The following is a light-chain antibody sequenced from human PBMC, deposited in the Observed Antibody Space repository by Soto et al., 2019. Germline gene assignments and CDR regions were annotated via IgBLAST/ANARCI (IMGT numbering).Light chain of an antibody. CDR1: SSNIGSNT. V-gene: IGLV1-44*01. J-gene: IGLJ3*02. Sequence: QSVLTQPPSASGTPGQRVTISCSGSSSNIGSNTVNWYQQLPGAAPKLLIFSNNQRPSGVPDRFSGSESGTSASLAISGLQSEHEADYYCAAWDDSLNGWVFGGGTKLTVL. CDR2: SNN. CDR3: AAWDDSLNGWV.